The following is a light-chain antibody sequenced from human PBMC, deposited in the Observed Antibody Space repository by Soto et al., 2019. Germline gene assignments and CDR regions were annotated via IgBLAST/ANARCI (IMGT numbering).Light chain of an antibody. CDR1: QSVSSY. Sequence: EIVLTQSPATLSLSPGERATLSCRASQSVSSYLTWYHQKPGQAPRLLIYDASKRATGVPARFSGSGSGADFTLTISSLEPEDFAVYFCQQRSNWPVTFGRGTKVEIK. V-gene: IGKV3-11*01. J-gene: IGKJ4*01. CDR2: DAS. CDR3: QQRSNWPVT.